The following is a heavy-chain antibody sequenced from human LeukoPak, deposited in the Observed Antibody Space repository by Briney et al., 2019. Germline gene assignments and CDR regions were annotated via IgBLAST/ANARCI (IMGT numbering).Heavy chain of an antibody. J-gene: IGHJ4*02. CDR3: ARAYNWNYAFFDY. CDR1: GLTVSSNY. V-gene: IGHV3-66*01. D-gene: IGHD1-7*01. CDR2: IYIGGSR. Sequence: GGSLRLSCVVSGLTVSSNYMSWVRQAPGKGLEWVSVIYIGGSRYYADSVKGRFTISRDNSKNTVYLQMNSLRAEDTAVYYCARAYNWNYAFFDYWGQGTLVTVSS.